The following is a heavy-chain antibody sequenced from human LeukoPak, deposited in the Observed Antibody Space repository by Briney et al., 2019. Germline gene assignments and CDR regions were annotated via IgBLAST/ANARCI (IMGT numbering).Heavy chain of an antibody. CDR3: ASGGSQWFGELTFAFDI. D-gene: IGHD3-10*01. CDR2: IYTSGST. Sequence: SETLSLTCTVSGGSISSYYWSWIRQPAGKGLEWIGRIYTSGSTNYNPSLKSRVTMSVDTSKNQFSLKLSSVTAADTAVYYCASGGSQWFGELTFAFDIWGQGTMVTVSS. V-gene: IGHV4-4*07. CDR1: GGSISSYY. J-gene: IGHJ3*02.